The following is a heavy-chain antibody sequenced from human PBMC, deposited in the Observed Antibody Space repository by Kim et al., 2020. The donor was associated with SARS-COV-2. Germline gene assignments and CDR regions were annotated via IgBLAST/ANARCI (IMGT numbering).Heavy chain of an antibody. Sequence: SETLSLTCTVSGGSISSSSYYWGWIRQPPGKGLEWIGSIYYSGSTYYNPSLKSRVTISVDTSKNQFSLKLSSVTAADTAVYYCAREDSSSYYYFDYWGQGTLVTVSS. D-gene: IGHD6-6*01. CDR2: IYYSGST. CDR1: GGSISSSSYY. V-gene: IGHV4-39*07. J-gene: IGHJ4*02. CDR3: AREDSSSYYYFDY.